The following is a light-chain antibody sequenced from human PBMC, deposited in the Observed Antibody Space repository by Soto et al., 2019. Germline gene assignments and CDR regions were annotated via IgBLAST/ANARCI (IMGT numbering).Light chain of an antibody. J-gene: IGLJ3*02. V-gene: IGLV2-23*02. CDR3: CSYAGSSTNWV. CDR1: SSDVGSYNL. CDR2: EVS. Sequence: QSALTQPASVSGSPGQSITISCTGPSSDVGSYNLVSWYQQHTGKAPKLMIYEVSKRPSGVSNRFSGSKSGNTASLTISGLQAEDEADYYCCSYAGSSTNWVFGGGTKVTVL.